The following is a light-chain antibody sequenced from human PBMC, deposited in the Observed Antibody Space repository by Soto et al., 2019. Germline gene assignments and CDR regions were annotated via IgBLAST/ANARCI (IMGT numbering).Light chain of an antibody. V-gene: IGLV2-8*01. J-gene: IGLJ3*02. CDR2: EVT. CDR3: SSYAAGNDFYCV. CDR1: SSDVGGYNY. Sequence: QSALTQPPSASGSPGQSVTISCTGTSSDVGGYNYVSWYQQYPGRGPKLMIYEVTKRPSGVPDRFSGSKSGNTASLTVSGLQAEDEADYYCSSYAAGNDFYCVFGGGTQVTVL.